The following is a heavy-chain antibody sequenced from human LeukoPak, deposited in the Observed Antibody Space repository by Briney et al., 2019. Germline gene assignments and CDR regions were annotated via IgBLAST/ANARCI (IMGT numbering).Heavy chain of an antibody. CDR2: ISYDGSNK. Sequence: GGSLRLSCAASGFTFSSYAMHWVRQAPGKGLEWVAVISYDGSNKYYADSVKGRFTISRDNSKNTLYLQMNSLRAEDTAVYYCARGFYSSGWSDYWGQGTLVTVSS. V-gene: IGHV3-30-3*01. CDR3: ARGFYSSGWSDY. D-gene: IGHD6-19*01. CDR1: GFTFSSYA. J-gene: IGHJ4*02.